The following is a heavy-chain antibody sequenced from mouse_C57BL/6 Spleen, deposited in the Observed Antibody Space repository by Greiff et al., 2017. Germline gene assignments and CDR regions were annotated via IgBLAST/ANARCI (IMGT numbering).Heavy chain of an antibody. Sequence: EVQLQQSGPELVKPGASVKISCKASGYSFTGYYMNWVKQSPEKSLEWIGEINPSTGGTTYNQKFKAKATLTVDKSSSTAYMQLKSLTSEDSAVYYCARDYDYDKVFAYWGQGTLVTVSA. CDR1: GYSFTGYY. J-gene: IGHJ3*01. CDR3: ARDYDYDKVFAY. D-gene: IGHD2-4*01. V-gene: IGHV1-42*01. CDR2: INPSTGGT.